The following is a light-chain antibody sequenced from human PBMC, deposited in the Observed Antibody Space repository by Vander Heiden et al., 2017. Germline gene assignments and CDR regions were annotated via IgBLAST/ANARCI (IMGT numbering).Light chain of an antibody. CDR1: NIGSKN. V-gene: IGLV3-9*01. Sequence: SVSVPLGQTARITFGGNNIGSKNVHWYQQKPGQAPVLVINRDSNRPSGIPERFSGSNTGNTATLTISRAQAGDEADYYCQVWDSSTALYVFGTGTKVTVL. CDR3: QVWDSSTALYV. J-gene: IGLJ1*01. CDR2: RDS.